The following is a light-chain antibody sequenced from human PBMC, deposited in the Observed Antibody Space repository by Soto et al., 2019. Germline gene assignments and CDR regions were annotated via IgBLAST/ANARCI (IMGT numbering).Light chain of an antibody. CDR1: SSDVGNYNY. CDR2: GVS. CDR3: SSYTSSSTWL. J-gene: IGLJ3*02. V-gene: IGLV2-14*01. Sequence: QSVLTQPASVSGSPGQSITISCTGTSSDVGNYNYVSWYQQHPGKAPKLMIYGVSNRPSEVSNRFSGSKSGNTASLTISGLQAEDEADYYCSSYTSSSTWLFGGGTKLTVL.